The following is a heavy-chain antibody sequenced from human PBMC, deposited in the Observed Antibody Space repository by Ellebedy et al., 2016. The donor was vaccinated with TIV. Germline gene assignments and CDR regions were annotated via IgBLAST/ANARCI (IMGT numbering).Heavy chain of an antibody. V-gene: IGHV1-8*02. CDR3: ARGRAPSGWYSY. CDR2: MNPNSGNT. CDR1: GYTFTSYG. Sequence: ASVKVSCXASGYTFTSYGISWVRQATGQGLEWMGWMNPNSGNTGYAQKFQGRVTMTRNTSISTAYMELSSLRSEDTAVYYCARGRAPSGWYSYWGQGTLVTVSS. D-gene: IGHD6-19*01. J-gene: IGHJ4*02.